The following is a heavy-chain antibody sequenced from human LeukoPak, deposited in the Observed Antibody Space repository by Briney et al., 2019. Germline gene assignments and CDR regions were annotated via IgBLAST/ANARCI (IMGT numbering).Heavy chain of an antibody. D-gene: IGHD6-19*01. J-gene: IGHJ4*02. Sequence: PGGSLRLSCAASGFTFSTYEMNWVRQAPGKGLEWVSYITNSGNIIYYADSVKGRFTISRDNAKNSLFLQMNGLRVEDTAVYYCARDEPGIAVDVGVYWGQGTLVTVSS. CDR2: ITNSGNII. CDR1: GFTFSTYE. V-gene: IGHV3-48*03. CDR3: ARDEPGIAVDVGVY.